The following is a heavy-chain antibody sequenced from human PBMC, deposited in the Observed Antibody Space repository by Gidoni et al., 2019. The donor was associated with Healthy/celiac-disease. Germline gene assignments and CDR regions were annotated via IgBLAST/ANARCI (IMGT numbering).Heavy chain of an antibody. Sequence: QVQLVESGGRVVQPGRALRPSCAAPGSPFSSYAMHWVRQAPGKGLEWVAVIWYDGSNKYYADSVKGRFTISRDNSKNTLYLQMNSLRAEDTAVYYCARDGVAAAGVDYWGQGTLVTVSS. CDR1: GSPFSSYA. CDR3: ARDGVAAAGVDY. CDR2: IWYDGSNK. J-gene: IGHJ4*02. V-gene: IGHV3-33*01. D-gene: IGHD6-13*01.